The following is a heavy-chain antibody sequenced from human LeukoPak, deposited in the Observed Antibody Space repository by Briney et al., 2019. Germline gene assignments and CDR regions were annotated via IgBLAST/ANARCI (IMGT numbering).Heavy chain of an antibody. Sequence: SETLSLTCTVSGGSISSYYWSGIRQPAGKGLEWIGRIYTSGSTSNNPSLKSRVTMSLDTSKNQFSLKLTSVTAADTAVYFCARAVAAAGPFDYWGYGTLVTVSS. CDR2: IYTSGST. D-gene: IGHD6-13*01. CDR1: GGSISSYY. V-gene: IGHV4-4*07. J-gene: IGHJ4*01. CDR3: ARAVAAAGPFDY.